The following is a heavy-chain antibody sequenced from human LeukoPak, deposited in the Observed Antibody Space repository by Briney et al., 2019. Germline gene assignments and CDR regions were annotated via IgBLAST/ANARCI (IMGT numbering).Heavy chain of an antibody. D-gene: IGHD2-15*01. J-gene: IGHJ6*02. V-gene: IGHV3-23*01. CDR3: AKDLCSGGSCYSSYYYYGMDV. CDR2: ISGSGGST. Sequence: PGGSLRLSCAASGFTFSSYAMSWVRQAPGKGLEWVSAISGSGGSTYYAGSVKGRFTISRGNSKNTLYLQMNSLRAEDTAVYYCAKDLCSGGSCYSSYYYYGMDVWGQGTTVTVSS. CDR1: GFTFSSYA.